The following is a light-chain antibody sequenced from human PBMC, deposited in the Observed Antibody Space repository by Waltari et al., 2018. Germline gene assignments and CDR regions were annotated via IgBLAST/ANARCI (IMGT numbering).Light chain of an antibody. CDR1: QQISSSH. Sequence: ESVLPQSPGPLSLSPGERAPLSCKTSQQISSSHLTWYQQKPGQAPRLVVYGVSTRATGIPDRFSGSRSGTDFTLTISRLEPEDFAVYYCQQYGGSPRIFTFGAGTKVEIK. CDR3: QQYGGSPRIFT. V-gene: IGKV3-20*01. CDR2: GVS. J-gene: IGKJ3*01.